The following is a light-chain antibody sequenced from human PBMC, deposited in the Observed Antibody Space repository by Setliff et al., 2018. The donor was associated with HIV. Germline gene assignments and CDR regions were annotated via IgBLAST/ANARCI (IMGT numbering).Light chain of an antibody. Sequence: QSALAQPRSMSGSPGQSVTISCTGTSSDVDAYDYVSWYQHPPGKAPKLLIYDVSERPSGVPDRFSGSKSGNTASLTISGLQAEDEADYYCCSYAGSYTDVFGTGTKVTVL. J-gene: IGLJ1*01. CDR1: SSDVDAYDY. CDR3: CSYAGSYTDV. CDR2: DVS. V-gene: IGLV2-11*01.